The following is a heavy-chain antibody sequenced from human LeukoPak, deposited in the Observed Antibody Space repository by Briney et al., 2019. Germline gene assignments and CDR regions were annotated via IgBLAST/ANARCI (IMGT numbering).Heavy chain of an antibody. CDR1: GFDLSPYT. CDR3: AKGYGDLVAFDI. J-gene: IGHJ3*02. V-gene: IGHV3-30*02. D-gene: IGHD4-17*01. Sequence: GGSLRLSCSASGFDLSPYTMNWVRQAPGKGLEWVAFIRYDGNNKDYADSVKGRFTISRDNSKNTLFLQMNSLRVEDTAVYYCAKGYGDLVAFDIWGQGTMVTVSS. CDR2: IRYDGNNK.